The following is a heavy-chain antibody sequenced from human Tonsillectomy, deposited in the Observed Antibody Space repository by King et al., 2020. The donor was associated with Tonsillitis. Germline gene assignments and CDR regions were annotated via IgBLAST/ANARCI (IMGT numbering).Heavy chain of an antibody. CDR3: ARDSGGPHYYDSSGYYH. CDR1: GFTFSSYS. D-gene: IGHD3-22*01. Sequence: VQLVESGGGLVKPGGSLRLSCAASGFTFSSYSMNWVRQAPGKGLEWVSSISSSSSYIYYADSVKGRFTISRDNAKNSLYLQMNSLRDEDMAVYYCARDSGGPHYYDSSGYYHWGQGTLVTVSS. CDR2: ISSSSSYI. J-gene: IGHJ5*02. V-gene: IGHV3-21*01.